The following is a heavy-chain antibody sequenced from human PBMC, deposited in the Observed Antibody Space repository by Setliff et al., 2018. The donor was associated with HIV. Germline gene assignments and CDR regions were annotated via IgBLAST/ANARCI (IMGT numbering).Heavy chain of an antibody. Sequence: GGSLRLSCAASGFTFDDYNMHWVRQTPGKGLEWISIISNDGGRTSYADSLKGRFTISRGNSKNSLYLQMHGLRNEDTALYYCAKDDADGSIDHWGLGTLVTVSS. CDR2: ISNDGGRT. CDR3: AKDDADGSIDH. CDR1: GFTFDDYN. J-gene: IGHJ4*02. V-gene: IGHV3-43*01. D-gene: IGHD3-10*01.